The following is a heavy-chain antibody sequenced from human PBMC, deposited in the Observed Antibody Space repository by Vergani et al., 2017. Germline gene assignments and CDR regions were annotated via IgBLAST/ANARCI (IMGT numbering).Heavy chain of an antibody. CDR1: GGPISPHY. Sequence: QVQLQESGPGLVKPSETLSLTCIVSGGPISPHYCSWIRQPAGKGLEWIGRIYTSESNNYNPSLKSRITRSVDTSKNQFSLKLNSVTDADTAVYYCARGRAVRGVYDPLLYWGQGTLVTVSS. J-gene: IGHJ4*02. V-gene: IGHV4-4*07. CDR2: IYTSESN. D-gene: IGHD3-10*01. CDR3: ARGRAVRGVYDPLLY.